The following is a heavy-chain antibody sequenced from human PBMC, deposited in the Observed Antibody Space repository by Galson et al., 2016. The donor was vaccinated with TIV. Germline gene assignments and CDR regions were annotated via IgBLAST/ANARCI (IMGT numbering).Heavy chain of an antibody. J-gene: IGHJ4*02. CDR2: IYASDTT. CDR1: GFSVSFNH. D-gene: IGHD5-24*01. V-gene: IGHV3-53*01. CDR3: AKAGKGDAYPKYFDH. Sequence: SLRLSCAASGFSVSFNHMSWVRQAPGKGLEWVSLIYASDTTYYIDSVKGRFTISRDNSKNTLYLQMNSLRVDDTAVYYCAKAGKGDAYPKYFDHWGQGALVTVTS.